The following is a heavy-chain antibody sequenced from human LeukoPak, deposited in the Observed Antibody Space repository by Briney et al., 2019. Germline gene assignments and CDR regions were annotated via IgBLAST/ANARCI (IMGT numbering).Heavy chain of an antibody. CDR3: AKARDWYFDL. Sequence: GGSLRLSCAASGFTISSYAMSWVRQAPGKGLDWVSAISGSGENTFYADSVKGRFTISRDNSKNTLHLQMNSLRAEDTAVYYCAKARDWYFDLWGRGTLVTVSS. V-gene: IGHV3-23*01. J-gene: IGHJ2*01. CDR2: ISGSGENT. CDR1: GFTISSYA.